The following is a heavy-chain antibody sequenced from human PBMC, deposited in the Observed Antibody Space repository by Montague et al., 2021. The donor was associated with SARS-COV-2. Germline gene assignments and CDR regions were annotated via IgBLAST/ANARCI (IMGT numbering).Heavy chain of an antibody. CDR2: INHGGST. CDR1: GTSFSGYY. J-gene: IGHJ6*03. D-gene: IGHD3-10*01. V-gene: IGHV4-34*01. Sequence: SETLSLTCAVHGTSFSGYYWNWIRQPPGKGLEWIGEINHGGSTKYSPSLKSRLTISADTSKNQFSLKLTSVAAADTAVYYCARLRDGVVPSPILGVGPYYSYDYLDFWGRGTTVTVSS. CDR3: ARLRDGVVPSPILGVGPYYSYDYLDF.